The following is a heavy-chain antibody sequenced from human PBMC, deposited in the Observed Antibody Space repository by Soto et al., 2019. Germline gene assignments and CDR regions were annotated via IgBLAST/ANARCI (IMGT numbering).Heavy chain of an antibody. CDR2: MYYSGST. CDR1: GGSISSYY. CDR3: GGKLYYGSGTSDFEY. Sequence: PSETLSLTCTVSGGSISSYYWSWIRQPPGKGLEWIGYMYYSGSTNYNPSLKSRSTISVDTSKNQFSLKLYSVSAADTAVYYCGGKLYYGSGTSDFEYWGQGTLVTVSS. D-gene: IGHD3-10*01. V-gene: IGHV4-59*08. J-gene: IGHJ4*02.